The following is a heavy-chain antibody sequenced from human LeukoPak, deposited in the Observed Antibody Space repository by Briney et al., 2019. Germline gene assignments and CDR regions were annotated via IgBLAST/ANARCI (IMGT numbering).Heavy chain of an antibody. CDR2: IKQDGSEK. CDR3: ARVFKSRGGYNSPPFGPFDI. V-gene: IGHV3-7*01. Sequence: AGGSLRLSCEASGFTFSSYWMSWVRQAPGKGLEWVANIKQDGSEKYYVDSVKGRFTISRDNAKNSLYLQMNSLRAEDTAVYYCARVFKSRGGYNSPPFGPFDIWGQGTMVTVSS. D-gene: IGHD5-24*01. J-gene: IGHJ3*02. CDR1: GFTFSSYW.